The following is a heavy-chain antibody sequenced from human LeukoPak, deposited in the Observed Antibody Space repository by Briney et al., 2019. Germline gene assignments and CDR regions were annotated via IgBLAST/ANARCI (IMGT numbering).Heavy chain of an antibody. J-gene: IGHJ4*02. CDR1: GGTFSSYA. Sequence: SVKVSCKXSGGTFSSYAISWVRQAPGQGLERMGRIIPIFGTANYAQKFQGRVTITTDESTSTAYMELSSLRSEDTAVYYCARGPPYYYDSSGYAGYWGQGTLVTVSS. V-gene: IGHV1-69*05. CDR3: ARGPPYYYDSSGYAGY. CDR2: IIPIFGTA. D-gene: IGHD3-22*01.